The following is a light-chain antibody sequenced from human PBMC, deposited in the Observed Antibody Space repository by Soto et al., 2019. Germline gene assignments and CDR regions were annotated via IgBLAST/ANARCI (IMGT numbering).Light chain of an antibody. J-gene: IGKJ1*01. V-gene: IGKV3-15*01. CDR3: QQYNNWPRGT. CDR1: QSVRRN. Sequence: EIVMTQSPVTLSVSPGERATLSGMASQSVRRNLAWYQQKPGQAPRLLIYGASTRATGIPARFSGSGSGTEFTLTISSLQSEDFAVYYCQQYNNWPRGTFGQGTKVDIK. CDR2: GAS.